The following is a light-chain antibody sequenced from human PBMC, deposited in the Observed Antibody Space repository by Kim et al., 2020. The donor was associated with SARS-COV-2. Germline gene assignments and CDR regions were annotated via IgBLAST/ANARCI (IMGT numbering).Light chain of an antibody. CDR2: RTS. Sequence: DIQMTQSPSTLSASVGDTVTITCRASQTVSTYLAWYQQKPGKAPKLLIYRTSPLENGIPARFSGSGSGTEFTLTISSLQPDDLATYYCQQYSTSYFTFAQGTRLEI. V-gene: IGKV1-5*03. J-gene: IGKJ2*01. CDR1: QTVSTY. CDR3: QQYSTSYFT.